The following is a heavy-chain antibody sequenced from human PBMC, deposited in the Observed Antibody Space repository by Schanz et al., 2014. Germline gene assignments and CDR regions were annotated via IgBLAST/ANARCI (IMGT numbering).Heavy chain of an antibody. J-gene: IGHJ4*02. V-gene: IGHV3-66*01. CDR2: IYIGGNT. CDR1: GFTFSSYA. CDR3: AKSLESCPGGRCSRGYFDY. Sequence: EVQLLESGGGLVQPGGSLRLSCAASGFTFSSYAMSWVRQAPGKGLEWVSFIYIGGNTYYADSVKGRFTISRDNSKNTVYIQMNSLRAEDTAVYYCAKSLESCPGGRCSRGYFDYWGQGTLVTVSS. D-gene: IGHD2-8*02.